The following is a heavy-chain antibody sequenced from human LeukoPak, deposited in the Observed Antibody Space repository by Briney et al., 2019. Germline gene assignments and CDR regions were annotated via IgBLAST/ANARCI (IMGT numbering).Heavy chain of an antibody. V-gene: IGHV3-20*04. CDR1: GFTFDDYG. CDR2: INWNGDST. Sequence: GGSLRLSCAASGFTFDDYGMTWVRQAPGKGLEWVSDINWNGDSTGYVDSVKGRFTISRDNAKNSLYLQMNSLRAEDTALYYCASGHDSSGYYLNYWGQGTLVTVSS. J-gene: IGHJ4*02. CDR3: ASGHDSSGYYLNY. D-gene: IGHD3-22*01.